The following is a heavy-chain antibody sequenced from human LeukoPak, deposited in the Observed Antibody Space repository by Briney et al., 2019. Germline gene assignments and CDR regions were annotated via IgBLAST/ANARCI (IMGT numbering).Heavy chain of an antibody. Sequence: ASVKVSCKASGGTFSSYAISWVRQAPGQGLEWMGRIIPIFGTANYAQKFQGRVTITTDESTSTAYMELSSLRSEDTAVYYCARTDYYDILTSPDPHWYFDLWGRGTLVTVSS. CDR3: ARTDYYDILTSPDPHWYFDL. D-gene: IGHD3-9*01. V-gene: IGHV1-69*05. CDR2: IIPIFGTA. J-gene: IGHJ2*01. CDR1: GGTFSSYA.